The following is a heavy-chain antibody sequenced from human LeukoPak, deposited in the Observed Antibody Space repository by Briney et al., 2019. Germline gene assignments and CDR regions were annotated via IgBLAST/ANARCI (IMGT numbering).Heavy chain of an antibody. CDR3: VRHCCSTPSKRTFDI. CDR1: GDSIWTIDHY. D-gene: IGHD2-2*01. J-gene: IGHJ3*02. V-gene: IGHV4-39*01. Sequence: SDILSLTCTVSGDSIWTIDHYWGCIRQFPGKGLECIGTISDGGSTYYNPSLESRVIISVDTSKNQFSLKLSSVTAADTAVYYCVRHCCSTPSKRTFDIWGQGTLVTVSS. CDR2: ISDGGST.